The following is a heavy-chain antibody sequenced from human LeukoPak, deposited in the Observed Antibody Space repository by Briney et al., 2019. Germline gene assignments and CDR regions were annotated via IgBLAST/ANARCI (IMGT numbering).Heavy chain of an antibody. CDR2: ISGSGGST. J-gene: IGHJ4*02. CDR3: AKGDVWGSYASYYFDY. CDR1: GFTFSSYA. D-gene: IGHD3-16*01. V-gene: IGHV3-23*01. Sequence: GGSLRLSCAASGFTFSSYAMSWVRQAPGKGLEWVSAISGSGGSTYYADSVKGRFTISRDNSKNTLYLQMNSLRAEDTAVYYCAKGDVWGSYASYYFDYWGQGTLVTVSS.